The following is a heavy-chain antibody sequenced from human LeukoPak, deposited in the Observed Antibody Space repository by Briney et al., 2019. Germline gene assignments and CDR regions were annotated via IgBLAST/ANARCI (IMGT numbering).Heavy chain of an antibody. CDR2: INHSGNT. CDR1: GGSFTSNY. D-gene: IGHD1-20*01. V-gene: IGHV4-34*01. CDR3: ARCRYNWNPFKRWFDP. J-gene: IGHJ5*02. Sequence: PSETLSLTCAVYGGSFTSNYWSWIRQPPGKGLEWIGEINHSGNTYYNPSLKSRVTISIDTSKNQFSLNLRSVTAADTAVYYCARCRYNWNPFKRWFDPWGQGTLVTVSS.